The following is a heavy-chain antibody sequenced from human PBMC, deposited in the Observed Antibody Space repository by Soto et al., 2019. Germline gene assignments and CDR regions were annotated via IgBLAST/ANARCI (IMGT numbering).Heavy chain of an antibody. CDR2: ISWNSGSI. CDR1: GFTFDDYA. CDR3: AKDRGNYGGTLDY. D-gene: IGHD4-17*01. V-gene: IGHV3-9*01. Sequence: GGSLRLSCAASGFTFDDYAIHWVRQAPGKGLEWVSGISWNSGSIGYADSVKGRFTISRDNAKNSLYLQMNSLRAEDTALYYCAKDRGNYGGTLDYWGQGTLVTV. J-gene: IGHJ4*02.